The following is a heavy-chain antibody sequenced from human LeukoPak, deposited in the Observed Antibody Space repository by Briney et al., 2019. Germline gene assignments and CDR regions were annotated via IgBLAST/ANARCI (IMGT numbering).Heavy chain of an antibody. V-gene: IGHV4-59*01. CDR1: GGSISSYY. D-gene: IGHD6-13*01. CDR2: IYYSGST. Sequence: SETLSLTCTVSGGSISSYYWSWIRQPPGKGLEWIGYIYYSGSTNYNPSLKSRVTISVDTSKTQFSLKLSSVTAADTAVYYCARVKDMYSSSWGNWFDPWGQGTLVTVSS. CDR3: ARVKDMYSSSWGNWFDP. J-gene: IGHJ5*02.